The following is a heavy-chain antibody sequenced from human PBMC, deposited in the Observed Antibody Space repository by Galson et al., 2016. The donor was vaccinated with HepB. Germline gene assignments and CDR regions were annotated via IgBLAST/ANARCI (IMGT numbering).Heavy chain of an antibody. Sequence: SLRLSCAASGFALSNYSMHWVRQAPGKGLEWVSSISIRSTYIYYAYSVRGRFTISRENPKNSLYLQMNSLRAEDTAVYYCARGCRGGNCVDYWGKGTLVTVSS. CDR3: ARGCRGGNCVDY. V-gene: IGHV3-21*01. J-gene: IGHJ4*02. CDR2: ISIRSTYI. D-gene: IGHD2-15*01. CDR1: GFALSNYS.